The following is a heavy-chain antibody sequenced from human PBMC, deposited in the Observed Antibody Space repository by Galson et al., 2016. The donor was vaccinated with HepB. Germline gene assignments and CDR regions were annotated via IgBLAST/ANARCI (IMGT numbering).Heavy chain of an antibody. CDR1: GFTFNYFG. J-gene: IGHJ4*02. CDR2: ISYDGNKK. V-gene: IGHV3-30*18. CDR3: AKDWDLAVADYYFNY. Sequence: SLRLSCAASGFTFNYFGMHWVRQAPGKGLEWVAGISYDGNKKYYGDSVKGRFTISRDNSQNTLYLQMNSLRPQDTALYYCAKDWDLAVADYYFNYWGQGTLVAVSS. D-gene: IGHD6-19*01.